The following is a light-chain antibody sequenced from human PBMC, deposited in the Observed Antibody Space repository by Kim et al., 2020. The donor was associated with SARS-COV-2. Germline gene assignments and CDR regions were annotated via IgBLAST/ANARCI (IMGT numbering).Light chain of an antibody. CDR3: NSRDSSGNHVV. Sequence: ALGQTVRIKGQGDSLRSYYASWYQQKPGQAPGLVIYGKNNRPSGIPDRFSVSSSGNTASLTITGAQAEDEADYYCNSRDSSGNHVVFGGGTQLTVL. CDR1: SLRSYY. J-gene: IGLJ2*01. CDR2: GKN. V-gene: IGLV3-19*01.